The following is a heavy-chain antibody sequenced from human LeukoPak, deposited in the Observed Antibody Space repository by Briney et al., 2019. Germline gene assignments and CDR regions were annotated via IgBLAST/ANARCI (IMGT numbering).Heavy chain of an antibody. J-gene: IGHJ3*02. CDR2: ISSSGSTI. CDR1: GFTFSDYY. V-gene: IGHV3-11*01. Sequence: GGSLRLSCAASGFTFSDYYMSWIRQAPGKGLEWVSYISSSGSTIYYADSVKGRFTISRDNAKNSLHLQMNSLRAEDTAVYYCARDLAWELGLPYAFDIWGQGTMVTVSS. CDR3: ARDLAWELGLPYAFDI. D-gene: IGHD1-26*01.